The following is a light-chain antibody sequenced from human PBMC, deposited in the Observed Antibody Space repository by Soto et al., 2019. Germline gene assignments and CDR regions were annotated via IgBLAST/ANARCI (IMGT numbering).Light chain of an antibody. J-gene: IGKJ1*01. CDR3: QQNYSATWT. CDR1: QSIRGY. Sequence: DIQMTQSPSSLPASVGDRVTVTCRASQSIRGYFNWYQHKPGTAPKLLIFAASRLQTGVPLRFSGSGSETDFTLTISSLQPEDFATYSCQQNYSATWTFGQGTKVDIK. CDR2: AAS. V-gene: IGKV1-39*01.